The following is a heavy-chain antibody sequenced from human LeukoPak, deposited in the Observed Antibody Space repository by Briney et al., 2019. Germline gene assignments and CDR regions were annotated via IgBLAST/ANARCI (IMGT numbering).Heavy chain of an antibody. D-gene: IGHD3-10*01. V-gene: IGHV3-23*01. CDR3: AKGYYYGSGSFSWFDP. Sequence: GGSLRLSCADSGFTFSSYAMNWVRRAPGKGLEWVSAISSGGGTTYYADSVKGRFTISRDKSKNTLYLQMNSLRAEATTVYYCAKGYYYGSGSFSWFDPWGQGTLVTVSS. CDR2: ISSGGGTT. J-gene: IGHJ5*01. CDR1: GFTFSSYA.